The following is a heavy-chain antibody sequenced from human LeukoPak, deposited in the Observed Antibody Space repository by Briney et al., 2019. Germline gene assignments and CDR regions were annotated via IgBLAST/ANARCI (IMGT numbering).Heavy chain of an antibody. CDR2: INHSGST. Sequence: PSETLSLTCTVSGGSISSYYWSWIRQPPGKGLEWIGEINHSGSTNYNPSLKSRVTISVDTSKNQFSLKLSSVTAADTAVYYCARAGIVVVVAATPRGVFDYWGQGTLVTVSS. CDR1: GGSISSYY. J-gene: IGHJ4*02. D-gene: IGHD2-15*01. CDR3: ARAGIVVVVAATPRGVFDY. V-gene: IGHV4-34*01.